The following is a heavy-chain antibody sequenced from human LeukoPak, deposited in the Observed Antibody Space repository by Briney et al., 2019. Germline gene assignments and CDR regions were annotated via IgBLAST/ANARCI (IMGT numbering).Heavy chain of an antibody. D-gene: IGHD5-18*01. V-gene: IGHV1-2*02. Sequence: GASVKVSCKASGYTFTGYYMHWVRQAPGQGLEWMGWINPNSGGTNYAQKFQGRVTMTRDTSISTAYMELSRLRSDDTAVYYCARDSRLGIQALGYWGQGTLLTVSS. J-gene: IGHJ4*02. CDR2: INPNSGGT. CDR3: ARDSRLGIQALGY. CDR1: GYTFTGYY.